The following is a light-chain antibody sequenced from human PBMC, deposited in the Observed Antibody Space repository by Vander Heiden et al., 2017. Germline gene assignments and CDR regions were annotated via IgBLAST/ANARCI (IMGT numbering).Light chain of an antibody. Sequence: HMTQSPSTLSASVGDRVTITCRASQSISSWLAWYQQKPGKAPKLLIYEASSLHTGVPSRFSGSGSGTEFTLTISSLQPDDFATYYCQQENSSPLTFGGGTKVEIK. J-gene: IGKJ4*01. CDR2: EAS. CDR1: QSISSW. V-gene: IGKV1-5*03. CDR3: QQENSSPLT.